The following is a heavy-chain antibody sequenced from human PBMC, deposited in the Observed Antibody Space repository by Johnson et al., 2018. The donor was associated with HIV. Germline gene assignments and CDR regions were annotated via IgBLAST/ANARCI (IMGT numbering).Heavy chain of an antibody. J-gene: IGHJ3*02. CDR2: ISSDGSTI. Sequence: QVQLVESGGGLVQPGGSLRLSCAASGFTFDDYGMSWVRQAPGKGLEWISYISSDGSTIYYADSVKGRFTISRDNAKNSLYLQMNSLRAEDTAVYYCATLPGDIVVVPAAQPYDAFDIWGQGTMVTVSS. D-gene: IGHD2-2*01. CDR3: ATLPGDIVVVPAAQPYDAFDI. V-gene: IGHV3-11*04. CDR1: GFTFDDYG.